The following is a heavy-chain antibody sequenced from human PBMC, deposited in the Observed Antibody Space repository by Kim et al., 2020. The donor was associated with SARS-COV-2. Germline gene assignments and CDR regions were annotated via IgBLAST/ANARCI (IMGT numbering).Heavy chain of an antibody. J-gene: IGHJ2*01. CDR2: IYYSGST. V-gene: IGHV4-59*08. CDR1: GGSISSYY. CDR3: ARGVPYWYFDL. Sequence: SETLSLTCTVSGGSISSYYWSWIRQPPGKGLEWIGYIYYSGSTNYNPSHKSRVTISVDTSKNQSSLMLSSVTAADTAVYYCARGVPYWYFDLWCRGTLVTVSS.